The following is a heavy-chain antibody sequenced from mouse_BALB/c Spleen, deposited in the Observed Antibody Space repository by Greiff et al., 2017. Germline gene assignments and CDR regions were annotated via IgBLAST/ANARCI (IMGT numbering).Heavy chain of an antibody. Sequence: EVQLVESGGDLVKPGGSLKLSCAASGFTFSSYGMSWVRQTPDKRLEWVATISSGGSYTYYPDSVKGRFTISRDNAKNTLYLQMSSLKSEDTAMYYCARQGRQLGPIYYYAMDYWGQGTSVTVSS. D-gene: IGHD3-2*01. CDR3: ARQGRQLGPIYYYAMDY. CDR2: ISSGGSYT. CDR1: GFTFSSYG. J-gene: IGHJ4*01. V-gene: IGHV5-6*01.